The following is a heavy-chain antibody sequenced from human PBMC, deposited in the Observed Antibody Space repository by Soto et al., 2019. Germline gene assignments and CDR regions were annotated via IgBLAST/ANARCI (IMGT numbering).Heavy chain of an antibody. J-gene: IGHJ5*02. D-gene: IGHD6-6*01. CDR2: IIPIFGTA. Sequence: SVKVSCKASGGTFSGYRINWVRQAPGQGLEWMGGIIPIFGTANYAQKFQGRVTITADESTSTAYMELSSLRSEDTAVYYCARDLGAARRDWFDPWGQGTLVTVSS. CDR3: ARDLGAARRDWFDP. CDR1: GGTFSGYR. V-gene: IGHV1-69*13.